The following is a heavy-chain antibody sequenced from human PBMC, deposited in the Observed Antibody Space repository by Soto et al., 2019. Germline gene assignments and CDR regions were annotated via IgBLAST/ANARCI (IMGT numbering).Heavy chain of an antibody. D-gene: IGHD5-12*01. CDR1: GFSFRNAW. J-gene: IGHJ4*02. V-gene: IGHV3-15*01. CDR2: IKSQGDGGTR. Sequence: PGGSLRLSCAASGFSFRNAWMSWVRQAPGKGLEWVGHIKSQGDGGTRDYAAPVKGRFTISRDDSKNTLFLQMNSLKTEDSAVYFCTRGYGGYETSPHYFDSWGQGTLVTVSS. CDR3: TRGYGGYETSPHYFDS.